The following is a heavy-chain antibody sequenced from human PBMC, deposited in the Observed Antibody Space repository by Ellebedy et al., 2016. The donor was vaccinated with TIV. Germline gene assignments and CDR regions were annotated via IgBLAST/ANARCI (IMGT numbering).Heavy chain of an antibody. Sequence: PGGSLRLSCAASGFRFSSYAKNWVRQAPGKGLEWVSGISDSGDTTYYPDSVKGRFTISRDNSKNTLYLQMNSLRVEDTAVYYCAKQKSTSAGSSDIWGQGAMVTVSS. CDR1: GFRFSSYA. D-gene: IGHD2-2*01. J-gene: IGHJ3*02. V-gene: IGHV3-23*01. CDR3: AKQKSTSAGSSDI. CDR2: ISDSGDTT.